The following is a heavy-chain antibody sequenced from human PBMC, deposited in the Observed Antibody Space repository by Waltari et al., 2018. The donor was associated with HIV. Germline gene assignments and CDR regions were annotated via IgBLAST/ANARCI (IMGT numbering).Heavy chain of an antibody. CDR2: IYYSGST. Sequence: QLQLQESGPGLVKPSETLSLTCTVSGGSISSSTYYWGWIRQPPGKGLEWIGSIYYSGSTYYNPSLKSRVTISVDTSKNQFSLKLSSVTAADTAVYYCARHEYRGYYESSGYAFDIWGQGTMVTVSS. D-gene: IGHD3-22*01. CDR1: GGSISSSTYY. J-gene: IGHJ3*02. V-gene: IGHV4-39*01. CDR3: ARHEYRGYYESSGYAFDI.